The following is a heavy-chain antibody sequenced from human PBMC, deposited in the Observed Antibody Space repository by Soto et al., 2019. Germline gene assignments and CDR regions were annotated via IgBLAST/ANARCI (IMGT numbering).Heavy chain of an antibody. Sequence: PSETLSVTCAVSGGSISSSNWWSCVRQPPGKGLEWIGEIYHSGSTNYNPSLKSRVTISVDKSKNQFSLKLSSVTAADTAVYYCVRVPEEVAVAGTWWFDPWGQGTLVTVSS. D-gene: IGHD6-19*01. J-gene: IGHJ5*02. V-gene: IGHV4-4*02. CDR3: VRVPEEVAVAGTWWFDP. CDR2: IYHSGST. CDR1: GGSISSSNW.